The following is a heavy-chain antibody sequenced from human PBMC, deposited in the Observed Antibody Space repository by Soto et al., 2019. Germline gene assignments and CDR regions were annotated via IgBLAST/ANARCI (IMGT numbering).Heavy chain of an antibody. CDR1: GGTFSSYS. D-gene: IGHD1-26*01. V-gene: IGHV1-69*01. J-gene: IGHJ5*02. CDR3: ARDGGRHSGGVDP. CDR2: IIPIFGTA. Sequence: QVQLVQSGAEVKKPGSSVKVSCKDSGGTFSSYSINWVRQDPGQGLEWMGEIIPIFGTAHCAKKFQGRVTMAADESTSTPYMERSSLRSEDTAVYYCARDGGRHSGGVDPWGKGTLVTVSS.